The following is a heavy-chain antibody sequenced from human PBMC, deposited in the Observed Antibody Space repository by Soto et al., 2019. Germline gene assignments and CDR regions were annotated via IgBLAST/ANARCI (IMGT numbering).Heavy chain of an antibody. Sequence: PSETLSLTCTVSGGSISSSSYYWGWIRQPPGKGLEWIGSIYYSGSTYYNPSLKSRVTISVDTSKNQFSLKLSSVTAADTAVYYCARLGYSGYDPHNWFDPWGQGTLVTVSS. CDR1: GGSISSSSYY. D-gene: IGHD5-12*01. J-gene: IGHJ5*02. V-gene: IGHV4-39*01. CDR3: ARLGYSGYDPHNWFDP. CDR2: IYYSGST.